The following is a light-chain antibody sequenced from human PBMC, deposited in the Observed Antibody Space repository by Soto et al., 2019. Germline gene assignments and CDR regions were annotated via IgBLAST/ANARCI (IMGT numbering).Light chain of an antibody. CDR1: SSNIGAGYD. CDR3: QSYDSSLSGWV. J-gene: IGLJ3*02. CDR2: GNI. Sequence: QSVLTQPPSVSGAPGQRVTISCTGSSSNIGAGYDVHWYQQLPGTAPKLLIYGNINRPSGVPDRFSGSKSGTSASLAITGLQAEDEAEDYCQSYDSSLSGWVFGGVTKLTVL. V-gene: IGLV1-40*01.